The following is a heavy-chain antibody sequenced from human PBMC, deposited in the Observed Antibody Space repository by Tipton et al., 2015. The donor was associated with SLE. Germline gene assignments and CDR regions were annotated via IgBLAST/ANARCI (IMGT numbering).Heavy chain of an antibody. J-gene: IGHJ2*01. CDR2: IYTTGST. CDR1: GDSISSGAYY. CDR3: TRGAFDDDFSRRYFDV. D-gene: IGHD4-17*01. Sequence: TLSLTCTVSGDSISSGAYYWSWIRQPAGKALEWIGRIYTTGSTSYNPSLKSRVSMSIDTSKNQFSLNLNSVTAADTAVYYCTRGAFDDDFSRRYFDVWGRGTLVTVSS. V-gene: IGHV4-61*02.